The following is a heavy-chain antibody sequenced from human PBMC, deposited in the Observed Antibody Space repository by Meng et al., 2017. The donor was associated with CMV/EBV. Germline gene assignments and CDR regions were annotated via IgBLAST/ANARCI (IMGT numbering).Heavy chain of an antibody. J-gene: IGHJ6*02. D-gene: IGHD6-6*01. CDR3: AKAFRGTKYSSSSGRTRGGGMDV. CDR2: IYSGGSST. CDR1: GFTFSSYA. V-gene: IGHV3-23*03. Sequence: GESLKISCAASGFTFSSYAMSWVRQAPGKGLEWVSVIYSGGSSTYYADSVKGRFTISRDNSKNTLYLQMNSLRAEDTAVYYCAKAFRGTKYSSSSGRTRGGGMDVWGQGTTVTVS.